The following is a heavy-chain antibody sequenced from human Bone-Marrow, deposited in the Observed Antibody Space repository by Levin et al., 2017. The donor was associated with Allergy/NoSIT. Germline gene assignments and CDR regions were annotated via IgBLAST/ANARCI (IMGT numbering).Heavy chain of an antibody. V-gene: IGHV3-23*01. CDR2: ISRTGGNT. Sequence: GESLKISCGVSGFPFSSSAMSWVRLPPGKGLEWVSSISRTGGNTYYADSVKGRFTISKDNSLNTLFLQMDRLRADDTAIYYCAKLGAAVVTAIDHWGQGALVTVSS. J-gene: IGHJ4*02. CDR3: AKLGAAVVTAIDH. D-gene: IGHD2-21*02. CDR1: GFPFSSSA.